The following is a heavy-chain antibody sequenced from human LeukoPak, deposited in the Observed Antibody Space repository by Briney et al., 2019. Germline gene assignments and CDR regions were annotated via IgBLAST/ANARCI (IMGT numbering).Heavy chain of an antibody. CDR1: GYSISSGYY. Sequence: SETLSLTCTVSGYSISSGYYWGWIRQPPGKGLARLGSIYHSGSTYYNPSLKSRVTISVDTSKNQFSLKLSSVTAADTAVYYCARVRRRGRELLHLGKIHDAFDIWGQGTMVTVSS. J-gene: IGHJ3*02. CDR3: ARVRRRGRELLHLGKIHDAFDI. CDR2: IYHSGST. D-gene: IGHD1-26*01. V-gene: IGHV4-38-2*02.